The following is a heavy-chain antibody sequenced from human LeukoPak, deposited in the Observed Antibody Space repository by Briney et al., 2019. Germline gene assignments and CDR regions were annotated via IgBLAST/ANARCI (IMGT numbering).Heavy chain of an antibody. D-gene: IGHD3-9*01. J-gene: IGHJ6*02. V-gene: IGHV3-73*01. CDR3: TRDLMDYDVSTGLHHYYMDV. CDR2: IRSKANRYAT. CDR1: GFTFSGSA. Sequence: GSLKLPCAAFGFTFSGSAMHWVRQASGKGLEWVGRIRSKANRYATAYAASVKGRFTISRDDSKNTAYLQMNSLKTEDTAVYYCTRDLMDYDVSTGLHHYYMDVWGQGTTVTVSS.